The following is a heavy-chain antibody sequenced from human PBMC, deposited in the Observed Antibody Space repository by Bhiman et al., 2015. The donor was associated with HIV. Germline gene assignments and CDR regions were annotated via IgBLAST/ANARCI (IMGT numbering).Heavy chain of an antibody. D-gene: IGHD6-19*01. CDR2: ISYDGSNK. Sequence: QVQLVESGGGVVQPGRSLRLSCAASGFTFSSYGMHWVRQAPGKGLEWVAVISYDGSNKYYVDSVKGRFTISRDNSKNTLYLQMNSLRAEDTAVYYCARVGIAVAGNDYWGQGTLVTVSS. V-gene: IGHV3-30*03. J-gene: IGHJ4*02. CDR3: ARVGIAVAGNDY. CDR1: GFTFSSYG.